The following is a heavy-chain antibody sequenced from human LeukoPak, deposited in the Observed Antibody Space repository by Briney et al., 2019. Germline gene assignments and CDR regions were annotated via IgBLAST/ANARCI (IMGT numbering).Heavy chain of an antibody. D-gene: IGHD6-6*01. CDR1: GGSISSYY. V-gene: IGHV4-59*01. CDR2: IYYSGST. CDR3: ARDWGVGGRPGYMDV. Sequence: SETLSLTCTVSGGSISSYYWSWIRQPPGKGLEWIGYIYYSGSTNYNPSLKSRVTILVDTSKNQVSLKLSSVTAADTAVYFCARDWGVGGRPGYMDVWGKGTTVTVSS. J-gene: IGHJ6*03.